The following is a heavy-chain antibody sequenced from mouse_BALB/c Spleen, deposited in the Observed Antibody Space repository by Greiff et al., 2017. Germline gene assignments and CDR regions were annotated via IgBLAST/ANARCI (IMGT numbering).Heavy chain of an antibody. Sequence: QVQLQQPGAELVRPGASVKLSCKASGYTFTSYWINWVKQRPGQGLEWIGNIYPSDSYTNYNQKFKDKATLTVDKSSSTAYMQLSSPTSEDSAVYYCTRKGEVLYAMDYWGQGTSVTVSS. V-gene: IGHV1-69*02. CDR1: GYTFTSYW. CDR3: TRKGEVLYAMDY. CDR2: IYPSDSYT. J-gene: IGHJ4*01.